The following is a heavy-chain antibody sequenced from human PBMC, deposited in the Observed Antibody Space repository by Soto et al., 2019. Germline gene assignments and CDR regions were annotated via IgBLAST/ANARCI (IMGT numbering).Heavy chain of an antibody. CDR1: GFTFSIYW. D-gene: IGHD2-15*01. J-gene: IGHJ6*02. CDR2: IKQDGSEK. V-gene: IGHV3-7*01. Sequence: GSLRLSCAASGFTFSIYWMSWVRQAPGKGLEWVANIKQDGSEKYYVDSVKGRFTISRDNAKNSLYLQMNSLRAEDTAVYYCARERGGYYYYYGMDVWGQGTTVTVSS. CDR3: ARERGGYYYYYGMDV.